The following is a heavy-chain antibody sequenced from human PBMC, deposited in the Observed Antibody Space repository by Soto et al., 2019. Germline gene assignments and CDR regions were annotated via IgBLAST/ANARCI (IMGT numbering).Heavy chain of an antibody. CDR2: INPDNGNT. CDR1: GYTFTRYT. CDR3: ARGIATGQLDP. Sequence: ASVKVSCKASGYTFTRYTMNWVREAPGQRLEWMGWINPDNGNTKSSQKFQDRVIITRDTSASTAYMDLSSLRSEDTAVYYCARGIATGQLDPWGQGTLVTVSS. J-gene: IGHJ5*02. V-gene: IGHV1-3*01. D-gene: IGHD2-15*01.